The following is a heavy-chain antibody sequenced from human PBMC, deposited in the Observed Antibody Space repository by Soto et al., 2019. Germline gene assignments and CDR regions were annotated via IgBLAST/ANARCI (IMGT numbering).Heavy chain of an antibody. Sequence: QVQLEQSGAEVKKPGASVKVSCKASGYTFTEYYIHWVRQAPEQGLVWMGWINPNSGGTKYAQKFQGWVTLTSDTSISTAYMELSSLKSDDPAVYYCARRLGGGGDYYYGMDVWGQGTTVTVSS. CDR3: ARRLGGGGDYYYGMDV. J-gene: IGHJ6*02. V-gene: IGHV1-2*04. CDR1: GYTFTEYY. CDR2: INPNSGGT. D-gene: IGHD3-10*01.